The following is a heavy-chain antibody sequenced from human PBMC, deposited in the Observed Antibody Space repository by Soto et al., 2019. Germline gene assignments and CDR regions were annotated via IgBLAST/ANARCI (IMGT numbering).Heavy chain of an antibody. J-gene: IGHJ4*02. CDR2: INHSGST. CDR3: ARVYTYMVRGDKFDY. Sequence: SETLSLTCAVYGGSFSGYYWSWIRQPPGKGLEWIGEINHSGSTNYNPSLKSRVTISVDTSKNQFSLKLSSVTAADTAVYYCARVYTYMVRGDKFDYWGQGTLVTVSS. V-gene: IGHV4-34*01. CDR1: GGSFSGYY. D-gene: IGHD3-10*01.